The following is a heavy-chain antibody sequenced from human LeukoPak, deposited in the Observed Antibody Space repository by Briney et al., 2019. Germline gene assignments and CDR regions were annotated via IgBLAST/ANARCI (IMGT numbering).Heavy chain of an antibody. J-gene: IGHJ4*02. V-gene: IGHV3-30-3*01. CDR3: ARDWQQLFYFDY. Sequence: GGSLRLSCAASGFTFSSYAMHWVRQAPGKGLEWVAVISYDGSNKYYADSVKGRFTISRDNSKNTLYLQMNSLRAEDTAVYYCARDWQQLFYFDYWGQGTLVTVSS. CDR1: GFTFSSYA. CDR2: ISYDGSNK. D-gene: IGHD6-13*01.